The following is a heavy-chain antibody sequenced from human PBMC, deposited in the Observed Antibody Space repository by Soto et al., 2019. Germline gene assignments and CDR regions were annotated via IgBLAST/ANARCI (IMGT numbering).Heavy chain of an antibody. CDR1: GYHXSKYG. J-gene: IGHJ6*02. CDR2: IILYSYGA. Sequence: SXKMSFETSGYHXSKYGIALVRQAPGQPLEWLGWIILYSYGANYAQKFQVRFSITTYTSTTTAYLELRSLRFDDTAVYYCAREVGHMDVWGQGNTGTVS. D-gene: IGHD1-26*01. V-gene: IGHV1-18*01. CDR3: AREVGHMDV.